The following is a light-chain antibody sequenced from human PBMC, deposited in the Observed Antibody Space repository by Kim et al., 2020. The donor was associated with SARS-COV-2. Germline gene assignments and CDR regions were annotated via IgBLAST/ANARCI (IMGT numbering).Light chain of an antibody. CDR1: SSDIGGFNF. CDR2: DVF. Sequence: QSALTQPASVSGSPGQSITISCTGTSSDIGGFNFVSWYQQHPGKAPKLMIYDVFKRPSGVSNRFSGSKSGNTASLTISGLQAEDEADYYCTSYRSSGYVFGTGTKVTVL. V-gene: IGLV2-14*03. J-gene: IGLJ1*01. CDR3: TSYRSSGYV.